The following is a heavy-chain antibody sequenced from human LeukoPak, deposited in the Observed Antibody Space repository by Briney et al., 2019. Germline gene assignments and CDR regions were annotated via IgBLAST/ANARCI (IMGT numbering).Heavy chain of an antibody. J-gene: IGHJ5*02. CDR1: GFTFSGYV. CDR2: ISGSGGST. Sequence: GGSLRLSCAASGFTFSGYVMTWVRQPPGKGLQWVADISGSGGSTYYADSVKGRFSISRDNSKNTLYLQMNSLRAEDTAVYYCARGIIVVVPAAMEGWFDPWGQGTLVTVSS. D-gene: IGHD2-2*01. CDR3: ARGIIVVVPAAMEGWFDP. V-gene: IGHV3-23*01.